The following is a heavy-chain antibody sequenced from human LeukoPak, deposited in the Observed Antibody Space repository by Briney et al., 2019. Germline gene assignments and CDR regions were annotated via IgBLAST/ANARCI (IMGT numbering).Heavy chain of an antibody. Sequence: ASVKVSCKASGYTFTSYYMHWVRQAPGQGLEWMGWINPNSGGTNYAQKFQGRVTMTRDTSISTAYMELSRLRSDDTAVYYCARAFPHYDYVWGSYRYDYWGQGTLVTVSS. CDR3: ARAFPHYDYVWGSYRYDY. V-gene: IGHV1-2*02. CDR1: GYTFTSYY. D-gene: IGHD3-16*02. J-gene: IGHJ4*02. CDR2: INPNSGGT.